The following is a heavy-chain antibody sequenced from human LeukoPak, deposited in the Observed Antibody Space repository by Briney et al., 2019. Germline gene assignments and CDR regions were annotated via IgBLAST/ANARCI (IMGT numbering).Heavy chain of an antibody. CDR2: ISGSGGST. Sequence: GGSLRLSCAASGFTFNNYAMSWVRQAPGKGLEWVSAISGSGGSTYYADSVKGRFTISRDNSKNTLYLQMNSLRAEDTAVYYCAKGRYGSGTDFDYWGQGTLVTVSS. D-gene: IGHD3-10*01. J-gene: IGHJ4*02. V-gene: IGHV3-23*01. CDR3: AKGRYGSGTDFDY. CDR1: GFTFNNYA.